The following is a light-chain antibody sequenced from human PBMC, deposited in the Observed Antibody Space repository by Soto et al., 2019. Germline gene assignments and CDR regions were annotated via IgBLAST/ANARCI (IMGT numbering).Light chain of an antibody. CDR3: QQYGSSPLT. Sequence: EIVLTQSPGTLPLSPGERATLSCRASQSVSSSYLAWYQQKPGQAPKVLIYRASSRATGIPDRFSGSGSGTDFTLTISRLEPEDFAVYYCQQYGSSPLTFGGGTKVDIK. CDR2: RAS. CDR1: QSVSSSY. V-gene: IGKV3-20*01. J-gene: IGKJ4*01.